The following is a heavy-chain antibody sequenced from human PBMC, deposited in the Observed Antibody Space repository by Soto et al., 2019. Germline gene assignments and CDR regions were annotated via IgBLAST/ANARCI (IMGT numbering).Heavy chain of an antibody. CDR1: GGTFSSYA. V-gene: IGHV1-69*13. CDR3: ARDWPSTMVRGPVTYGMDV. D-gene: IGHD3-10*01. Sequence: SVKVSCKASGGTFSSYAISWVRQAPGQGLEWMGGIIPIFGTANYAQKFQGRVTITADESTSTAYMELSSLRSEDTAVYYCARDWPSTMVRGPVTYGMDVWGQGTTVTVSS. J-gene: IGHJ6*02. CDR2: IIPIFGTA.